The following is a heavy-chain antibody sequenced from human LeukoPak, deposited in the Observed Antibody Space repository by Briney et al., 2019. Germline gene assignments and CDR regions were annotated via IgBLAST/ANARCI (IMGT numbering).Heavy chain of an antibody. D-gene: IGHD3-3*01. CDR3: ARDSEDYDFWSGPADY. J-gene: IGHJ4*02. V-gene: IGHV3-7*01. CDR2: IKQDGSEK. CDR1: GFTFSSYW. Sequence: PGGSLRLSCAASGFTFSSYWMSWVRQAPGKGLEWVANIKQDGSEKYYVDSVKGRFTISRDNAKNSLYLQMNSLRAEDTAVYYCARDSEDYDFWSGPADYWGQGTLVTVSS.